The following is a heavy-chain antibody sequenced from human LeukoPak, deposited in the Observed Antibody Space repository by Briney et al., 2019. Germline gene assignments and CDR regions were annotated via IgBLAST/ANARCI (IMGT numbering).Heavy chain of an antibody. CDR1: GFTFSGSA. Sequence: GGSLRLSCAASGFTFSGSAMHWVRQASGKGLEWVSAISGSGGSTYYADSVKGRFTISRDNSKNTLYLQMNSLRAEDTAVYYCAKPQYYYDSSGYYDYWGQGTLVTVSS. J-gene: IGHJ4*02. CDR3: AKPQYYYDSSGYYDY. V-gene: IGHV3-23*01. D-gene: IGHD3-22*01. CDR2: ISGSGGST.